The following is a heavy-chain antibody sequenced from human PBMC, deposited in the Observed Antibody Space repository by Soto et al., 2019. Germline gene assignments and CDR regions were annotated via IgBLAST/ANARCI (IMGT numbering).Heavy chain of an antibody. J-gene: IGHJ5*02. V-gene: IGHV4-61*01. D-gene: IGHD6-13*01. Sequence: SETLSLTCTVSGGSVSSGSYYWSWIRQPPGKGMERIGYIYHSGSTNYNPSLKSRVTISVDKSKNQFSLKLSSVTAADTALYYCARRYSSSWINDNWFDPWGQGTLVTVSS. CDR2: IYHSGST. CDR1: GGSVSSGSYY. CDR3: ARRYSSSWINDNWFDP.